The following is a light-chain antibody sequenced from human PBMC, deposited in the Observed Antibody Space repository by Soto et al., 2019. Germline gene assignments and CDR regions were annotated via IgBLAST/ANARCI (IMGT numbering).Light chain of an antibody. V-gene: IGLV1-40*01. J-gene: IGLJ2*01. CDR1: SSNIGAGFD. Sequence: QLVLTQPPSVSGAPGQTVTISCTGTSSNIGAGFDVHWYQQLPGAAPKLLIYANTDRPSGVPARFCGSKSVTSASLALTGLQPEDEADYFCLSYDTSLRGVFGGGTKLTVL. CDR3: LSYDTSLRGV. CDR2: ANT.